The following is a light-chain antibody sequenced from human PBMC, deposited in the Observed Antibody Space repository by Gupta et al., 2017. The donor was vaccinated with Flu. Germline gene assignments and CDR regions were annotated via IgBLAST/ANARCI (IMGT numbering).Light chain of an antibody. CDR1: QSVSSN. J-gene: IGKJ2*01. Sequence: EIVLTQSTATLSVSPGARVTLSCRASQSVSSNLAWYQQNPSHAPRLLLYGASTRATGIPARFSGSGSGTEFTLTISSLQSEAFAVYYCQQYNNWPPGYTFGQGTKLEIK. CDR3: QQYNNWPPGYT. CDR2: GAS. V-gene: IGKV3D-15*01.